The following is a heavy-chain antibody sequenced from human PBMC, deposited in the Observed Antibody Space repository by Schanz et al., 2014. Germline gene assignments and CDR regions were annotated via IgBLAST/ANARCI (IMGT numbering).Heavy chain of an antibody. CDR1: GFSFSSYS. V-gene: IGHV3-48*04. J-gene: IGHJ4*02. Sequence: EADLVESGGGLIQRGESLRLSCSASGFSFSSYSMNWVRQVPGKGLEWVSSISHSGGSKYYADSVKGRFTISRDNAKNSLYLQMNSLRAEDTAVYYCARRASCSRIGCPFDSWGQGTLVTVSS. D-gene: IGHD2-2*01. CDR2: ISHSGGSK. CDR3: ARRASCSRIGCPFDS.